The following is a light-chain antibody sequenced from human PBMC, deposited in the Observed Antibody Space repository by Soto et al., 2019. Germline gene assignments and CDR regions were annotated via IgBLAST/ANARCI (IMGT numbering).Light chain of an antibody. V-gene: IGLV2-23*03. CDR3: CSYAGSSTFFYVV. CDR2: EGS. J-gene: IGLJ2*01. Sequence: QPVLTQPASVSGSPGQSITISCTGTSSDVGSYNLVSWYQQHPGKAPKLMIYEGSKRPSGVSNRFSGSKSGNTASLTISGLQAEDEADYYCCSYAGSSTFFYVVFGGGTKVTVL. CDR1: SSDVGSYNL.